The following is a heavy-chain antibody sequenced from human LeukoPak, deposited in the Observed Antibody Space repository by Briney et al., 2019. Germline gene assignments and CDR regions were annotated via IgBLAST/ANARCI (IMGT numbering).Heavy chain of an antibody. D-gene: IGHD3-9*01. CDR3: AKDATASPYFHWFDN. Sequence: GGSLRLSCAASGFTFSSYAVNWVRQAPGKGLDWVAGISSGDRTFHAESVKGRFTISRDKSKDTLYLQMNSLRAEDTAVYYCAKDATASPYFHWFDNWGQGTQVIVSS. J-gene: IGHJ4*02. V-gene: IGHV3-23*01. CDR1: GFTFSSYA. CDR2: ISSGDRT.